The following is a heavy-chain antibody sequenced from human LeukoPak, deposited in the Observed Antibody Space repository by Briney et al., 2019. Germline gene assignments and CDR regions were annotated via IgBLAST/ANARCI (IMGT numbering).Heavy chain of an antibody. D-gene: IGHD1-7*01. CDR3: ARVPYNWNYGAYFDY. V-gene: IGHV4-34*01. CDR2: INHSGST. Sequence: SETLSLTCAVYGGSFSGYYWSWIRQPPGKGLEWIGEINHSGSTNYNPFLKSRVTISVDTSKNQFSLKLSSVTAADTAVYYCARVPYNWNYGAYFDYWGQGTLVTVSS. J-gene: IGHJ4*02. CDR1: GGSFSGYY.